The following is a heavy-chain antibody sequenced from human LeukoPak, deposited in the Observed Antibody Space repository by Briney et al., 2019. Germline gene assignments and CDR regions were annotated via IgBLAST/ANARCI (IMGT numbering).Heavy chain of an antibody. Sequence: GGSLRLSCAASGFTFSSYEMNWVRQAPGKGLEWVSYISASGTTIYYADSVKGRFTMSRDNAKNSLYLQMNSLRAEDTAVYYCARDPTSYIYGILDYWGQGTLVTVSS. CDR2: ISASGTTI. CDR3: ARDPTSYIYGILDY. D-gene: IGHD5-18*01. J-gene: IGHJ4*02. CDR1: GFTFSSYE. V-gene: IGHV3-48*03.